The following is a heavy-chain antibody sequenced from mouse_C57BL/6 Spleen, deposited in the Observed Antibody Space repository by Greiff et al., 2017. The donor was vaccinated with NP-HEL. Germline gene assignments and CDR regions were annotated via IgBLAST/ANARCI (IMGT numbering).Heavy chain of an antibody. CDR3: ARDLYYYGPGDY. CDR2: ISDGGSYT. V-gene: IGHV5-4*01. J-gene: IGHJ4*01. D-gene: IGHD1-1*01. Sequence: EVKVVESGGGLVKPGGSLKLSCAASGFTFSSYAMSWVRQTPEKRLEWVATISDGGSYTYYPDNVKGRFTISRDNAKNNLYLQMSHLKSEDTAMYYCARDLYYYGPGDYWGQGTSVTVSS. CDR1: GFTFSSYA.